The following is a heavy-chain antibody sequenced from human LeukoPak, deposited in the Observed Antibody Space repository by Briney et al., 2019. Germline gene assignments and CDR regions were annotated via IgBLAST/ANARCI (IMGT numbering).Heavy chain of an antibody. D-gene: IGHD3-16*01. J-gene: IGHJ6*03. Sequence: SETLSLTCTVSGGSISTYYWSWIRQPPGEGLEWIGYVYTSGSTNFNPALKSRVTISLDTPKNQSSLKLTSVTAADTAVYYCARGAPSLYYYYMDIWGKGTTVTVSS. CDR1: GGSISTYY. V-gene: IGHV4-4*09. CDR3: ARGAPSLYYYYMDI. CDR2: VYTSGST.